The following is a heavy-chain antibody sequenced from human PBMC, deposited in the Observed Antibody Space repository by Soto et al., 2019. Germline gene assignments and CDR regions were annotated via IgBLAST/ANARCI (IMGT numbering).Heavy chain of an antibody. V-gene: IGHV3-74*01. J-gene: IGHJ1*01. CDR1: GFTFSSYW. CDR2: INSDGSST. D-gene: IGHD3-9*01. Sequence: GGSLRLSCAASGFTFSSYWMHWVRQAPGKGLVWVSRINSDGSSTSYADSVKGRFTISRDNAKNTLYLQMNSLRAEDTAVYYCARETGTAEYFQHWGQGTLVTVSS. CDR3: ARETGTAEYFQH.